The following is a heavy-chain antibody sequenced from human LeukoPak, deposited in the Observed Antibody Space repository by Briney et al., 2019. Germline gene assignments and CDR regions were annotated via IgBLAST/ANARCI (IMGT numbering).Heavy chain of an antibody. CDR3: ASDAPYCGGDCYSVLGY. D-gene: IGHD2-21*02. Sequence: ASVKVSCKASGGTFISYAISWVRQAPGQGLEWMGGIIPIFGTANYAQKFQGRVTITADESTSTAYMELSSLRSEDTAVYYCASDAPYCGGDCYSVLGYWGQGTLVTVSS. J-gene: IGHJ4*02. CDR1: GGTFISYA. V-gene: IGHV1-69*13. CDR2: IIPIFGTA.